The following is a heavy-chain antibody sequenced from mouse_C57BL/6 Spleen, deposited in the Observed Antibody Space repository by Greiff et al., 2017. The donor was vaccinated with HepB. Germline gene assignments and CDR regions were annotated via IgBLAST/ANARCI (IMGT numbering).Heavy chain of an antibody. V-gene: IGHV5-4*01. D-gene: IGHD2-1*01. CDR1: GFTFSSYA. CDR3: AREIYYGNYFDY. J-gene: IGHJ2*01. CDR2: ISDGGSYT. Sequence: DVMLVESGGGLVKPGGSLKLSCAASGFTFSSYAMSWVRQTPEKRLEWVATISDGGSYTYYPDNVKGRFTISRDNAKNNLYLQMSHLKSEDTAMYYCAREIYYGNYFDYWGQGTTLTVSS.